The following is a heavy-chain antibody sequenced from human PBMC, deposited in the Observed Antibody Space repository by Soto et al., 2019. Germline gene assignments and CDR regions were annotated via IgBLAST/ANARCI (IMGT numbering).Heavy chain of an antibody. CDR3: AKRATGTYFDY. CDR2: ISGSGDST. D-gene: IGHD1-1*01. J-gene: IGHJ4*02. V-gene: IGHV3-23*01. CDR1: GFTFGDHY. Sequence: PGGSLRLSCAVAGFTFGDHYIDWVRQAPGKGLEWVSVISGSGDSTYYADSVKGRFTISRDNSKNTLYLQMNSLRAEDTAVYYCAKRATGTYFDYWGQGTLVTVSS.